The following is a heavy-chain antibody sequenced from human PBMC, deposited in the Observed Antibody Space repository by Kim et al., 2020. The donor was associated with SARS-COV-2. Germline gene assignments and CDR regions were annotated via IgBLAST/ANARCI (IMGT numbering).Heavy chain of an antibody. D-gene: IGHD2-2*01. V-gene: IGHV4-4*02. CDR2: SGST. CDR3: ARRRSCDY. Sequence: SGSTNYTPSLKIRVTISVDKSKNQFSLKLSSVTAADTAVYYCARRRSCDYWGQGTLVTVSS. J-gene: IGHJ4*02.